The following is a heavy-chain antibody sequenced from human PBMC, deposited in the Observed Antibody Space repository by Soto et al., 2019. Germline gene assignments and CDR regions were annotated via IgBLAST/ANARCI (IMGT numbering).Heavy chain of an antibody. CDR1: GGSISSGDYY. Sequence: QVQLQESGPGLVKPSQTLSLTCTVSGGSISSGDYYWSWIRQPPGKGLEWIGYIYYSGGTYYNPSLKSRLTISVDTSNNQFILNLSSVTAAVTAVYYCAREDTVVVPAAGSRAFEICGQGTMVTASS. CDR2: IYYSGGT. CDR3: AREDTVVVPAAGSRAFEI. D-gene: IGHD2-2*01. J-gene: IGHJ3*02. V-gene: IGHV4-30-4*01.